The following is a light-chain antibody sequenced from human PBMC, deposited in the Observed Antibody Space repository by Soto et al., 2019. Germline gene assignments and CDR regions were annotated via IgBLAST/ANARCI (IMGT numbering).Light chain of an antibody. J-gene: IGKJ1*01. CDR1: QTINNW. CDR2: QAS. Sequence: DIQMTQSPSTLSASVGDRVTITCRASQTINNWLAWYQQKLGKAPKFLIYQASSLESGVPSRFSGSGSATEFTLTISSLQPDDFATYYCQQYNSYPWTFSQGTKVEIK. V-gene: IGKV1-5*03. CDR3: QQYNSYPWT.